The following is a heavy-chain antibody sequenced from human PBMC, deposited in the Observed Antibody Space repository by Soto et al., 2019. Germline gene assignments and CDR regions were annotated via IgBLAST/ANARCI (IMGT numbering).Heavy chain of an antibody. CDR2: IKQDGSEK. J-gene: IGHJ4*02. D-gene: IGHD6-19*01. CDR1: GFTFSSYW. CDR3: ARGEILAVAGTVFDY. V-gene: IGHV3-7*01. Sequence: GGSLRLSCAASGFTFSSYWMSWVRQAPGKGLEWVANIKQDGSEKYYVDSVKGRFTISRDNAKNSLYLQMNSLRAEDTAVYYCARGEILAVAGTVFDYWGQGTLVTVSS.